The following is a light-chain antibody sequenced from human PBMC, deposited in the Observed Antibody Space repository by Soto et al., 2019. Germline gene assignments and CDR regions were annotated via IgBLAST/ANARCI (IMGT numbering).Light chain of an antibody. CDR1: QGFFWSPTKKNY. V-gene: IGKV4-1*01. J-gene: IGKJ2*01. CDR2: WAS. CDR3: QQYHRIPET. Sequence: DVVMTQSPAPRAWFWGERATLKANSGQGFFWSPTKKNYLAWIQQKPGQPPKLLISWASTRESGVPDRFSGSGSETDFTLTISSLQAEDVAVYYCQQYHRIPETFGQGTRLEIK.